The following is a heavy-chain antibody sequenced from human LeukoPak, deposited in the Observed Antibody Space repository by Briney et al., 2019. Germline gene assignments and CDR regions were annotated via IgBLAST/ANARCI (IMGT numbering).Heavy chain of an antibody. CDR2: ISSGCSII. V-gene: IGHV3-48*03. Sequence: GGSLRLSCAASGYIFSSYETNWVRQAPGKGLEWVSYISSGCSIIYYADSVRGRFTISRDNAKNSLYLQMNSLRAEDTAVYYCARFARFGDLQGGGYFDYWGQGTLVTVSS. CDR1: GYIFSSYE. CDR3: ARFARFGDLQGGGYFDY. D-gene: IGHD3-16*01. J-gene: IGHJ4*02.